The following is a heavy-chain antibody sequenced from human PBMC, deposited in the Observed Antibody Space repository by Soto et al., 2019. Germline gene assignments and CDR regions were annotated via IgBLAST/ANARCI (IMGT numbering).Heavy chain of an antibody. D-gene: IGHD3-3*01. V-gene: IGHV2-5*02. Sequence: QITLNESGPTVVKPAETLTLTCTFSGFSLTTSGVGVGWIRQSPGKAPERLALIYWDDDKRYSASLKSRPTITKYNTKNQGVLTIAIVDPADTATYYCAHRILRTVFGLVTTTAIYFDFWGQGTPVVVSA. CDR1: GFSLTTSGVG. J-gene: IGHJ4*02. CDR3: AHRILRTVFGLVTTTAIYFDF. CDR2: IYWDDDK.